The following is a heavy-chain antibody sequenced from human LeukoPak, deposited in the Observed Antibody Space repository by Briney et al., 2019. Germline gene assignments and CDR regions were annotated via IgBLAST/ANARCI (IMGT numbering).Heavy chain of an antibody. V-gene: IGHV1-8*01. CDR3: AREYRDSGYDYDYYCYGMDV. D-gene: IGHD5-12*01. J-gene: IGHJ6*02. CDR1: GYTFTSYD. CDR2: MNPNSGNT. Sequence: ASVKVSCKASGYTFTSYDINWVRQATGQGLEWMGWMNPNSGNTGYAQKFQGRVTMTRNTSISTAYMELSSLRSEDTAVYYCAREYRDSGYDYDYYCYGMDVWGQGTTVTVSS.